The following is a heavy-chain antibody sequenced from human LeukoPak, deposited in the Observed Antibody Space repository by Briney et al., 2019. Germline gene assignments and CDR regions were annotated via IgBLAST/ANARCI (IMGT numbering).Heavy chain of an antibody. D-gene: IGHD3-10*01. Sequence: SETLSPTCTVSGGSISSYYWSWIRQPPGKGLEWIGYIYYSGSTNYNPSLKSRVTISVDTSKNQLSLKLSSVTAADTAVYYCARDRLWFGDPNHMDVWGKGTTVTVSS. CDR3: ARDRLWFGDPNHMDV. J-gene: IGHJ6*04. V-gene: IGHV4-59*01. CDR1: GGSISSYY. CDR2: IYYSGST.